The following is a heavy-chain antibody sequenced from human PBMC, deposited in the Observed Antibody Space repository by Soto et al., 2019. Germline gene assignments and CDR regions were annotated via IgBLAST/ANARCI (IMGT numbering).Heavy chain of an antibody. CDR3: AKSGDSAGWGIDF. D-gene: IGHD6-19*01. Sequence: VQLVVSGGGLVQPGGSLRLSCVGSGFMFDSYPMNWVRQAPGKGLEWVSYINSGSDSIYYAESVKGRFTISRDNARNSLSLQMNSLSDEDTAVYYCAKSGDSAGWGIDFWGQGTLVTVSS. CDR2: INSGSDSI. J-gene: IGHJ4*02. V-gene: IGHV3-48*02. CDR1: GFMFDSYP.